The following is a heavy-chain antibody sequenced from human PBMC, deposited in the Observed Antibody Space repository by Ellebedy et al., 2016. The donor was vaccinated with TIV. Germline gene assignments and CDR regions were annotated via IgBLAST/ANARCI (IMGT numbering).Heavy chain of an antibody. V-gene: IGHV4-59*08. CDR2: IYYIGTT. D-gene: IGHD3-3*01. CDR1: GDSINGYY. J-gene: IGHJ4*02. Sequence: MPSETLSLTCTVSGDSINGYYWSWIRQPPGKGLEYIGHIYYIGTTNYNPSLKSRVTISVDTSKNQVSLKLRSLTAADTAVYFCARQGPYDFDLDYWGQGILVTVS. CDR3: ARQGPYDFDLDY.